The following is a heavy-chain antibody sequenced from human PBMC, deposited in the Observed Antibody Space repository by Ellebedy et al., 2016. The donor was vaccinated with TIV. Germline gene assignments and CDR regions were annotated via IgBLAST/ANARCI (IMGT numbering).Heavy chain of an antibody. CDR1: GFTLSTYA. D-gene: IGHD1-26*01. CDR2: IRNKVNSYTT. V-gene: IGHV3-72*01. J-gene: IGHJ3*01. Sequence: GESLKISCAASGFTLSTYAMHWVRQAPGKGLEWVGRIRNKVNSYTTQYAASVKGRFTISRDDSENSVYLQMNSLKTGDTAVYYCVRAMVGAVGAFDFWGQGTMVTVS. CDR3: VRAMVGAVGAFDF.